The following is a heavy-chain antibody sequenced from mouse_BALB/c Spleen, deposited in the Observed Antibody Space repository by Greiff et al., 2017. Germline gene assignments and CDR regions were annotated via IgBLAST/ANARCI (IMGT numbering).Heavy chain of an antibody. Sequence: EVNLVESGGGLVKPGGSLKLSCAASGFAFSSYDMSWVRQTPEKRLEWVAYISSGGGSTYYPDTVKGRFTISRDNAKNTLYLQMSSLKSEDTAMYYCARRGYGSSYSYWYFDVWGAGTTVTVSS. CDR1: GFAFSSYD. V-gene: IGHV5-12-1*01. D-gene: IGHD1-1*01. CDR2: ISSGGGST. J-gene: IGHJ1*01. CDR3: ARRGYGSSYSYWYFDV.